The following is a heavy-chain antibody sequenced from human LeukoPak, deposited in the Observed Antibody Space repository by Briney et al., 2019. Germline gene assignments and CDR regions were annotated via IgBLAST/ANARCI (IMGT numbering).Heavy chain of an antibody. J-gene: IGHJ3*02. V-gene: IGHV3-53*01. CDR3: AKDQDYYFAFDI. CDR1: GLSVSDNY. D-gene: IGHD3-10*01. Sequence: PGGSLRLSCAASGLSVSDNYMSWVRQAPGKGLEWVSIIHSGGNIYYADSVKGRFTISRDNSQNTLYLQMNSLRAEDTAVYYCAKDQDYYFAFDIWGQGTMVTVSS. CDR2: IHSGGNI.